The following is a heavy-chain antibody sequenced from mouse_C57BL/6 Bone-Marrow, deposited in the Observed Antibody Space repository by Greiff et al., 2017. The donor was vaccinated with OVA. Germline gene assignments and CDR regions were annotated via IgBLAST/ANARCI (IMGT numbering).Heavy chain of an antibody. Sequence: VQLKESGPELVKPGASVKISCKASGYSFTDYNMNWVKQSNGKGLEWIGEINPNNGTTSYNQKFKGKATLTVDQSSSTAYMQLNSLTSEDSAVYYCARSIYYYGSGYSYYAIGYWGQGASVTVSS. J-gene: IGHJ4*01. D-gene: IGHD1-1*01. CDR2: INPNNGTT. CDR3: ARSIYYYGSGYSYYAIGY. CDR1: GYSFTDYN. V-gene: IGHV1-39*01.